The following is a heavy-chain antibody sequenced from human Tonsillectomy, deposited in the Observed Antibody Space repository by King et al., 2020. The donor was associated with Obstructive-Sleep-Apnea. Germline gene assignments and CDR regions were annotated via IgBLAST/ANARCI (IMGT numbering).Heavy chain of an antibody. D-gene: IGHD6-13*01. Sequence: DVQLVESGGGLVQPGGSLRLSCAASGFTFSSFAMSWVRQAPGKGLEWVSTIGGSDGRTYSADSMKGRFTISRDNSKNTLYLQMNSLRAEDTAVYYCAKGPAQQLVPNYFDYCGQGTLVTVSS. CDR3: AKGPAQQLVPNYFDY. J-gene: IGHJ4*02. CDR2: IGGSDGRT. CDR1: GFTFSSFA. V-gene: IGHV3-23*04.